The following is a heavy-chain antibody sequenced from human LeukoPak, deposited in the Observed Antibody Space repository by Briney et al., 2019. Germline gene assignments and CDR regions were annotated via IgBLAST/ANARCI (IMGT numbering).Heavy chain of an antibody. CDR3: AKEEGSSLLDY. CDR1: GFTFSNHG. D-gene: IGHD6-13*01. J-gene: IGHJ4*02. V-gene: IGHV3-33*06. Sequence: GRSLRLSCAASGFTFSNHGMHWVRQAPGKGPEWVALIWYDGSNKYYGDSVKGRFTISRDNSKNTLYLQMNSLRAEDTAVYYCAKEEGSSLLDYWGQGTLVTVSS. CDR2: IWYDGSNK.